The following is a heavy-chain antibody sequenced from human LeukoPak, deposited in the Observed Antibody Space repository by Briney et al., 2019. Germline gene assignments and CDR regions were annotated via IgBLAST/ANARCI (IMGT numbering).Heavy chain of an antibody. CDR3: ARAFRIGYYDSSDHIDY. D-gene: IGHD3-22*01. V-gene: IGHV4-34*01. CDR1: GGSFSGYY. Sequence: SETLSLTCAVYGGSFSGYYWSWVRQPPGKGLEWIGEINHSGSTNYSPSLKSRVTISVDTSKNQFSLKLSSVTAADTAVYYCARAFRIGYYDSSDHIDYWGQGTLVTVSS. CDR2: INHSGST. J-gene: IGHJ4*02.